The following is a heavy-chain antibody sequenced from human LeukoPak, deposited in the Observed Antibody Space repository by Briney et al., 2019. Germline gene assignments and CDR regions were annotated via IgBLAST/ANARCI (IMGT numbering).Heavy chain of an antibody. CDR3: ARVGTSGWTSDY. J-gene: IGHJ4*02. CDR2: ISSSSRTI. CDR1: GFTFSSYS. D-gene: IGHD6-19*01. V-gene: IGHV3-48*04. Sequence: AGGSLRLSCAASGFTFSSYSINWVRQAPGKGLEWLSYISSSSRTISYADSLKGRFTVSRDNAKNSLDLQMNSLRVEDTAVYYCARVGTSGWTSDYWGQETLVTVSS.